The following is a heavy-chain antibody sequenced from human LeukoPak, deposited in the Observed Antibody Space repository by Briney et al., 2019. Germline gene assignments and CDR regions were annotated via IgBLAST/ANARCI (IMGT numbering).Heavy chain of an antibody. D-gene: IGHD3-3*01. V-gene: IGHV1-2*02. J-gene: IGHJ6*03. CDR2: INPITGGT. CDR3: ARDHDFWSCSTYFMDV. CDR1: GYIFTNYG. Sequence: ASVKVSCKASGYIFTNYGISWVRQAPGQGLEWMGWINPITGGTNYAQTFQGRVTMTRDTSINTAYMELSSLRSDDTAVYYCARDHDFWSCSTYFMDVWRKGTTVIVSS.